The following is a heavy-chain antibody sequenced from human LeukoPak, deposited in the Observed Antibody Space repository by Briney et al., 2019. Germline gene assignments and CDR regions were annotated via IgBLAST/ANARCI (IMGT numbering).Heavy chain of an antibody. Sequence: GASVKVSCKASGYTFTGYYMHWVRQAPGQGLEWMGLINPNSGGTNYAQKFQGRVTMTRDTSISTAYMELSRLRSDDTAVYYCAREGIDYGDYPFDYWGQGTLVTVSS. V-gene: IGHV1-2*02. D-gene: IGHD4-17*01. CDR1: GYTFTGYY. CDR2: INPNSGGT. J-gene: IGHJ4*02. CDR3: AREGIDYGDYPFDY.